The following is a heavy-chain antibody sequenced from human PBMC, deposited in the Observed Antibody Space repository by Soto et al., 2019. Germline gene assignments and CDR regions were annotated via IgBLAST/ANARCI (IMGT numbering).Heavy chain of an antibody. CDR2: ISAYNGNT. Sequence: QVQLVQSGAEVKKPGASVKVSCKASGYTFTSYGISWVRQAPGQGLEWMGWISAYNGNTNYAQKLQGRVTMTTDTSTSTAYMELRSLRSDDTAVYYCARDHLDYYDSSGCYHYDYWGQGTLVTVSS. CDR1: GYTFTSYG. V-gene: IGHV1-18*01. J-gene: IGHJ4*02. CDR3: ARDHLDYYDSSGCYHYDY. D-gene: IGHD3-22*01.